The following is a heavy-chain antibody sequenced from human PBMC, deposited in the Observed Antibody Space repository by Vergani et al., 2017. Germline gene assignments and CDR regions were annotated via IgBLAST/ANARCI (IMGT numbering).Heavy chain of an antibody. CDR1: GYTFTSYD. CDR2: MNPNSGGT. D-gene: IGHD3-22*01. Sequence: QVQLVQSGAEVKKPGSSVKVSCKASGYTFTSYDINWVRQATGQGLEWMGWMNPNSGGTNYAQKFQGRVTMTRDTSISTAYMELSRLRSDDTAVYYCARGVVVIKTDYWGQGTLVTVSS. CDR3: ARGVVVIKTDY. J-gene: IGHJ4*02. V-gene: IGHV1-2*02.